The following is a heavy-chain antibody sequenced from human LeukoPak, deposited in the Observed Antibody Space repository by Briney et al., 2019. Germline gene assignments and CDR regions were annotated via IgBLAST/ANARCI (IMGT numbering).Heavy chain of an antibody. CDR1: GFTFSSYA. D-gene: IGHD6-19*01. CDR3: AKVLGRSGWQTDY. J-gene: IGHJ4*02. Sequence: GGSLRLSCAASGFTFSSYAVSWVRQAPGKGLEWVSAISGSGGNTYYADSVKGRFTVSRDNSKNTLYLQMDSLRAEDTAVYYCAKVLGRSGWQTDYWGQGTLVTVSS. V-gene: IGHV3-23*01. CDR2: ISGSGGNT.